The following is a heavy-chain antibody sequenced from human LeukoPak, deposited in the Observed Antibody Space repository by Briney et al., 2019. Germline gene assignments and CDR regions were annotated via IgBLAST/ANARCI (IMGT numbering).Heavy chain of an antibody. CDR1: GYTFTGYY. CDR3: ARTREYSSSWYFPPFDP. CDR2: INPNSGRT. J-gene: IGHJ5*02. Sequence: ASVKVSCEASGYTFTGYYMNWVRQAPGQGLEWMGWINPNSGRTNYAQNSQGRVTMTRDPSISTAYMELSGLTSNDTAVYYCARTREYSSSWYFPPFDPWGQGTLVTVSS. V-gene: IGHV1-2*02. D-gene: IGHD6-13*01.